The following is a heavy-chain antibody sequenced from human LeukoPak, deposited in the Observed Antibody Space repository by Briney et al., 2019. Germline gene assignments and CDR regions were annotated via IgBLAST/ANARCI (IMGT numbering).Heavy chain of an antibody. CDR1: GYIFTGYG. J-gene: IGHJ4*02. D-gene: IGHD5-12*01. CDR3: AKVISVATGKYYFDY. V-gene: IGHV1-18*01. CDR2: ISIYNGKT. Sequence: GASVKVSCKASGYIFTGYGISWVRQAPGQGLEWMGWISIYNGKTNSAQKFRGRVTMTTDTSTSTAFMELRSLRSDDTAVYYCAKVISVATGKYYFDYWGQGTLVTVSS.